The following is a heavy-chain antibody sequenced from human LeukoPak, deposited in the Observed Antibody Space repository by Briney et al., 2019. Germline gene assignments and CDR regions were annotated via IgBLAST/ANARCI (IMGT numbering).Heavy chain of an antibody. CDR2: ISSSSSTI. D-gene: IGHD4-11*01. Sequence: GGSLRLSCAASGFTFSSYAMSWVRQAPGKGLEWVSYISSSSSTIYYADSVKGRFTISRDNAKNSLYLQMNSLRDEDTAVYYCARGEMARYSNYGEGFDYWGQGTLVTVSS. V-gene: IGHV3-48*02. CDR3: ARGEMARYSNYGEGFDY. J-gene: IGHJ4*02. CDR1: GFTFSSYA.